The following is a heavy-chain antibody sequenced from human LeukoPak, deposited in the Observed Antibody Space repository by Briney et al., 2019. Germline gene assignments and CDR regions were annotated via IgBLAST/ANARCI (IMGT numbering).Heavy chain of an antibody. CDR1: EFTFSSYA. D-gene: IGHD3-3*01. V-gene: IGHV3-30-3*01. CDR2: ISYDGSNK. CDR3: ARVGYFDY. Sequence: GGSLRLSCAASEFTFSSYAMHWVRQAPGKGLEWVAVISYDGSNKYYADSVKGRFTISRDNSKNTLYLQMNSLRAEDTAVYYCARVGYFDYWGQGTLVTVPS. J-gene: IGHJ4*02.